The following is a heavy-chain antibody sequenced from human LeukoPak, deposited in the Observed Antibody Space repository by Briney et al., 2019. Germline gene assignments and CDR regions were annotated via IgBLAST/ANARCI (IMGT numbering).Heavy chain of an antibody. CDR2: IYTSGST. V-gene: IGHV4-4*07. Sequence: SETLSLTCTVSGASISSYYWSWIRQPAGKGLEWIGRIYTSGSTNYNPSLKSRVTISVDTSKNQFSLKLSSVTAADTAVYYCASEAGAGTGLAAGDDAFDIWGQGTMVTVSS. J-gene: IGHJ3*02. CDR3: ASEAGAGTGLAAGDDAFDI. CDR1: GASISSYY. D-gene: IGHD1-1*01.